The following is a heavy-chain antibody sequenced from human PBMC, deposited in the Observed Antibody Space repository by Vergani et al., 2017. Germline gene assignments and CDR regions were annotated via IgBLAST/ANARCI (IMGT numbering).Heavy chain of an antibody. CDR2: IYYSGST. CDR3: ARHVRIQLWSDVSWFDP. Sequence: QLQLQESGPGLVKPSETLSLTCTVSGGSISSSSYYWGWIRQPPGKGLEWIGSIYYSGSTYYNPSLKSRVTISVDTSKNQFSLKLSSVTAADTAVYYCARHVRIQLWSDVSWFDPWGQGTLVTVSS. CDR1: GGSISSSSYY. V-gene: IGHV4-39*01. D-gene: IGHD5-18*01. J-gene: IGHJ5*02.